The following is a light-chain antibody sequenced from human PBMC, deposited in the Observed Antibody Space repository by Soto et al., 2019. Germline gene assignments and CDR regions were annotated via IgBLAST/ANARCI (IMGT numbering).Light chain of an antibody. V-gene: IGLV1-44*01. J-gene: IGLJ2*01. Sequence: QSVLTQPPSASGTPGQRVTISCSGSSSNIGSNSVNWYQQLPGTAPKLLIYSTNQRASGVPDRFSGSKSDTSASLAISGLQSEDEADYYCAAWDDSLNGEVVFGGGTQLTVL. CDR1: SSNIGSNS. CDR3: AAWDDSLNGEVV. CDR2: STN.